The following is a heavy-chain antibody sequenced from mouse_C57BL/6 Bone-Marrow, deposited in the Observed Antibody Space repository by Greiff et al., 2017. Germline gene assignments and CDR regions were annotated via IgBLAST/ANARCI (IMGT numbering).Heavy chain of an antibody. V-gene: IGHV5-6*01. Sequence: EVKLVESGGDLVKPGGSLKLSCAASGFTFRSYGMSWVRQTPDKRLEWVATISSGGSYTYYPDSVKGRFTISRDNAKNTLYLQMSSLKSEDTAMYYCARHGDGYPFAYWGQGTLVTVSA. CDR2: ISSGGSYT. CDR1: GFTFRSYG. CDR3: ARHGDGYPFAY. J-gene: IGHJ3*01. D-gene: IGHD2-3*01.